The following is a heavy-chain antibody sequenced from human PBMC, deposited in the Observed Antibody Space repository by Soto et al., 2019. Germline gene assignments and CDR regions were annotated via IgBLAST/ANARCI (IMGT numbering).Heavy chain of an antibody. V-gene: IGHV1-18*01. Sequence: ASVKVSCKASGYTFTSYGISWLRQAPGQGLEWMGWISAYNGNTNYAQKLQGRVTMTTDTSTSTAYMELRSLRSDDTAVYYCARDAQNYDFWSGSFPYDYWGQGTLVTVSS. CDR3: ARDAQNYDFWSGSFPYDY. D-gene: IGHD3-3*01. CDR2: ISAYNGNT. CDR1: GYTFTSYG. J-gene: IGHJ4*02.